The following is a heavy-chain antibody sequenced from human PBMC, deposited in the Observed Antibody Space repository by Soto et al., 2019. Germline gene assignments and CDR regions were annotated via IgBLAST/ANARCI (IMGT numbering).Heavy chain of an antibody. Sequence: QVQLVESGGGVVQPGRSLRLSCAASGFTISNYIMHWVRQAPGKGLEWVAMILHDGNNKYYADSVKGRFTISRDNSKNRLYLQMNGRGTEDTAMYYGARVDEVGSYGDLGSWGRGPRV. CDR2: ILHDGNNK. D-gene: IGHD3-16*01. J-gene: IGHJ5*02. V-gene: IGHV3-30-3*01. CDR3: ARVDEVGSYGDLGS. CDR1: GFTISNYI.